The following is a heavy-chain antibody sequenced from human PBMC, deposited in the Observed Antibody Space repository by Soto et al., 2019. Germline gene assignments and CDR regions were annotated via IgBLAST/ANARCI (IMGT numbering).Heavy chain of an antibody. Sequence: ASVKVSCKASGYTFTSYGISWVRQAPGQGLEWMGWISAYNGNTNYAQKLQGRVTMTTDTSTSTAYMELRSLRSDDTAVYYCARRIPGIAAESYYYGMDVWGQGTTVTVSS. CDR3: ARRIPGIAAESYYYGMDV. J-gene: IGHJ6*02. CDR1: GYTFTSYG. D-gene: IGHD6-13*01. V-gene: IGHV1-18*01. CDR2: ISAYNGNT.